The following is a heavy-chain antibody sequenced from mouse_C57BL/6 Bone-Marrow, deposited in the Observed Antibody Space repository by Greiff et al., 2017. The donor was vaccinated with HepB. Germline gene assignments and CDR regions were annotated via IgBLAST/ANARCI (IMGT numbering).Heavy chain of an antibody. CDR1: GFNIKDDY. CDR3: TTVYDYDGAMDY. D-gene: IGHD2-4*01. CDR2: IDPENGDT. J-gene: IGHJ4*01. Sequence: VQLQQSGAELVRPGASVKLSCTASGFNIKDDYMHWVKQRPEQGLEWIGWIDPENGDTEYASKFQGKATITADTSSNPAYLQLSSLTSEDTAVYYCTTVYDYDGAMDYWGQGTSVTVSS. V-gene: IGHV14-4*01.